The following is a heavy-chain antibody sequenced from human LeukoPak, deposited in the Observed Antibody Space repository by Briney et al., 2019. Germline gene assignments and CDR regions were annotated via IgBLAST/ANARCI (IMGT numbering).Heavy chain of an antibody. D-gene: IGHD3-16*01. V-gene: IGHV1-69*04. J-gene: IGHJ5*02. CDR2: IIPIFGIA. CDR3: ARVYDCVWGRGHNWFDP. Sequence: SVKVSCKASGGTFSSYAISWVRQAPGQGLEWMGRIIPIFGIANYAQKFQGRVTITADKSTSTAYMELSSLRSEDTAVYYCARVYDCVWGRGHNWFDPWGQGTLVTVSS. CDR1: GGTFSSYA.